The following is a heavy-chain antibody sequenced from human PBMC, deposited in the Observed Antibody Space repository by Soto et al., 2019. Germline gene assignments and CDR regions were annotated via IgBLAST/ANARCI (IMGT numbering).Heavy chain of an antibody. V-gene: IGHV1-18*01. D-gene: IGHD2-21*02. J-gene: IGHJ5*02. Sequence: GASVKVSCKASGYTFTSYGISWVRQAPGQGLEWMGWISAYNGNTNYAQKLQGRVTMTTDTSTSTAYMELRSLRSDDTAVYYCARTVVTAIPGRWFDPWGQGTLVTVSS. CDR1: GYTFTSYG. CDR2: ISAYNGNT. CDR3: ARTVVTAIPGRWFDP.